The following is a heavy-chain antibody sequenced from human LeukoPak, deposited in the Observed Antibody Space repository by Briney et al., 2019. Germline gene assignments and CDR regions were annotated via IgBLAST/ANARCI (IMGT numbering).Heavy chain of an antibody. CDR2: IYYSGST. D-gene: IGHD1-26*01. CDR1: GDSISSGNYY. J-gene: IGHJ5*02. CDR3: ARRVSYRNCFDP. V-gene: IGHV4-39*01. Sequence: SETLSLTCTVSGDSISSGNYYWGWIRQPPGKGLEWIGSIYYSGSTYYNPSLKSRVTISVDTSKNQFSLKLSSVTAADTAVYYGARRVSYRNCFDPWGQGTRVTVSS.